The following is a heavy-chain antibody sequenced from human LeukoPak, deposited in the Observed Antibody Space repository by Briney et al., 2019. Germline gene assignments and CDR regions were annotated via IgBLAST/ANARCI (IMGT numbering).Heavy chain of an antibody. D-gene: IGHD1-1*01. J-gene: IGHJ3*01. CDR1: GDSVSSNNAA. V-gene: IGHV6-1*01. Sequence: SQTLSLTCAISGDSVSSNNAAWNWIRQSPWRVLEWLGRTYYKSKWYTDYAASVIGRITIIPDTSTNQFSLQLNSVTPEDTAIYYCTRAPWNDYASDVWGLGTMVTVSS. CDR3: TRAPWNDYASDV. CDR2: TYYKSKWYT.